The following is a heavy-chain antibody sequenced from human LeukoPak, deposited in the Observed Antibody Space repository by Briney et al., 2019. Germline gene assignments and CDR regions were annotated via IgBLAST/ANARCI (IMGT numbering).Heavy chain of an antibody. V-gene: IGHV3-66*01. Sequence: PGGSLRLSCAASGFTVSSNYMSWVRQAPGKGLEWVSVIYSGGSTYYADSVKGRFTISRDNAKNSLYLQMNSLRAEDTAVYYCAREYYYDRGSLDYWGQGTLVTVSS. CDR1: GFTVSSNY. CDR2: IYSGGST. CDR3: AREYYYDRGSLDY. D-gene: IGHD3-22*01. J-gene: IGHJ4*02.